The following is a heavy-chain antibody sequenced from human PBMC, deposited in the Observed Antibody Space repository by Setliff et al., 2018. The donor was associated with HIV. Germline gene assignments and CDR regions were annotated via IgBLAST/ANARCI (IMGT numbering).Heavy chain of an antibody. CDR1: GGSFSDYY. CDR2: INHSGST. Sequence: PSETLSLTCAVYGGSFSDYYWSWSRQPPGKGLEWIGEINHSGSTNYNPSLKRRVTISVDTSKNQFSLKLNSVTAADTAVYYCARVRLELRQYWFDSWGQGSPVTVS. D-gene: IGHD1-7*01. J-gene: IGHJ5*01. CDR3: ARVRLELRQYWFDS. V-gene: IGHV4-34*01.